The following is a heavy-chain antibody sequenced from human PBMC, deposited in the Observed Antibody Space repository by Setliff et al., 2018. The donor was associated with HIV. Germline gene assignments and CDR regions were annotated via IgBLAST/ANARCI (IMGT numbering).Heavy chain of an antibody. Sequence: SETLSLTCAVSGDSITSNDDYWGWIRQPPGKGLQWIGIVHYNGRAYYDPSLKSRVSISVDSSQTHFSLRLRSVTASDSAVYYCARYRSKLDWFAPWGQGALVTVPQ. CDR3: ARYRSKLDWFAP. D-gene: IGHD1-26*01. CDR2: VHYNGRA. V-gene: IGHV4-39*02. J-gene: IGHJ5*02. CDR1: GDSITSNDDY.